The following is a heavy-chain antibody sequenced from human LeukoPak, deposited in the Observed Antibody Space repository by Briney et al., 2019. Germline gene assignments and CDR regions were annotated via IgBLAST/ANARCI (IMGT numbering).Heavy chain of an antibody. D-gene: IGHD3-9*01. Sequence: SETLSLTCAVYGGSLSGYYWSWIRQPPGKGLEWIGEINHSGSTNYNPSLKSRVTISVDTSKNQFSLKLSSVTAADTAVYYCARPIRYFDWVRGQDWFDPWGQGTLVTVSS. V-gene: IGHV4-34*01. J-gene: IGHJ5*02. CDR2: INHSGST. CDR3: ARPIRYFDWVRGQDWFDP. CDR1: GGSLSGYY.